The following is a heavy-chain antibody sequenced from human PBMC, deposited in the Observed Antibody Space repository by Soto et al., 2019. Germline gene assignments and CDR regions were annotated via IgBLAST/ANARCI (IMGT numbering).Heavy chain of an antibody. Sequence: QVQLVESGGGVVQPGRSLRLSCAASGFTFSSYGMHWVRQAPGKGLESVAVISYDGSNKYYADSVKGRFTISRDNSKNTLYLQMNSLRAEDTAVYYCAKDKRAVTTFSYYYGMDVWGQGTTVTVSS. V-gene: IGHV3-30*18. CDR2: ISYDGSNK. CDR1: GFTFSSYG. D-gene: IGHD4-17*01. CDR3: AKDKRAVTTFSYYYGMDV. J-gene: IGHJ6*02.